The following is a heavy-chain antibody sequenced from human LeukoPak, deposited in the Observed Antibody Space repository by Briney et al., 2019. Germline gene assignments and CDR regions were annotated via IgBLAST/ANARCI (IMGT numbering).Heavy chain of an antibody. D-gene: IGHD4-17*01. CDR2: IFYSGSM. V-gene: IGHV4-30-4*01. CDR1: GGXISSGDYY. J-gene: IGHJ4*02. Sequence: SQTLSLTCTVSGGXISSGDYYWTWIRQPPGKGLEWVGYIFYSGSMYYNPSLKSLLTISVDTSKNQFSLKLRSVTAADTAVYYCARQTTVISFDYWGQGALVTVSS. CDR3: ARQTTVISFDY.